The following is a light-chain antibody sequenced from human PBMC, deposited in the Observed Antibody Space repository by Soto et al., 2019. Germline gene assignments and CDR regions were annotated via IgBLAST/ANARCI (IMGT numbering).Light chain of an antibody. CDR3: QQYNNLPLT. CDR1: QSVNNN. CDR2: GAS. V-gene: IGKV3-15*01. J-gene: IGKJ4*01. Sequence: EIVMTQSPATLSVSPGERATLSCRASQSVNNNLAWYQQKPGQAPRLLIYGASARATGIPARFSGSGSRTEFTLTISSLQSEDFAVYYCQQYNNLPLTCGGGTKVEIK.